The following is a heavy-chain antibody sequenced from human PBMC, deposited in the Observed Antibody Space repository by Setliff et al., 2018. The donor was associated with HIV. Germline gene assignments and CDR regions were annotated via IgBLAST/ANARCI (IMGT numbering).Heavy chain of an antibody. D-gene: IGHD3-22*01. V-gene: IGHV3-48*03. J-gene: IGHJ4*02. Sequence: GSLRLSCAASGFSFSGYEMNWVRQAPGKGLEWVSYISSSGSTIYYADSVKGQFTISRDNAKKSLYLQINSLRAEDTAVYYCAREGHYFDSSGPNIDYWGQGTLVTVSS. CDR1: GFSFSGYE. CDR3: AREGHYFDSSGPNIDY. CDR2: ISSSGSTI.